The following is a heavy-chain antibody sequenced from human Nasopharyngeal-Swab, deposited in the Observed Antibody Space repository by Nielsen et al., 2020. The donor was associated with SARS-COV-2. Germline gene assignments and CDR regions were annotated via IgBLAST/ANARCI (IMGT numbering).Heavy chain of an antibody. D-gene: IGHD6-6*01. Sequence: GESLKISCKGSGYTFTDHWITWVRQMPGKGLEWVGRIAPSDSYTKYGPSFQGHVSISVDTSISTAYLQWSSLKASDSALYYCARHGTYSNSREIDLWGQGTLVTVFS. V-gene: IGHV5-10-1*01. CDR3: ARHGTYSNSREIDL. CDR2: IAPSDSYT. CDR1: GYTFTDHW. J-gene: IGHJ5*02.